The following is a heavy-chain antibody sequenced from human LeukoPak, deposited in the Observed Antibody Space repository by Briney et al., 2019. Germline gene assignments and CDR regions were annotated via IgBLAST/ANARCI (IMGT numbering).Heavy chain of an antibody. CDR2: IYYSGST. CDR1: GGSISRYY. V-gene: IGHV4-59*01. CDR3: ATLQFPYYYDSSGYGWDAFDI. Sequence: PSETLSLTCTVSGGSISRYYWSWIRQPPGKGLEWIGYIYYSGSTNYNPSLKSRVTISVDTSKNQFSLKLSSVTAADTAVYYCATLQFPYYYDSSGYGWDAFDIWGQGTMVTVSS. D-gene: IGHD3-22*01. J-gene: IGHJ3*02.